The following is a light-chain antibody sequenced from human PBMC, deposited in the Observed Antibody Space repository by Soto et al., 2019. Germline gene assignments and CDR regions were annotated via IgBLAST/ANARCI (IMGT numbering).Light chain of an antibody. CDR1: SIDVGGYNF. Sequence: QSVLAQPSSVSVSQGGSITISCTITSIDVGGYNFVPWYQQHAGKAPTLIMFEVSNRPSGVPYRFSGSTSGTSASLAITGLQAEDKADYYCQSFDSIRFYVFGTGTKVTVL. V-gene: IGLV2-14*01. CDR2: EVS. J-gene: IGLJ1*01. CDR3: QSFDSIRFYV.